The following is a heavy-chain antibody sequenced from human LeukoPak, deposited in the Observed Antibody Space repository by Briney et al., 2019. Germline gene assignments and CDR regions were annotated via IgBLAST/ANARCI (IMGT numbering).Heavy chain of an antibody. CDR2: IGTSTSYI. D-gene: IGHD2-21*01. Sequence: GGSLRLSCAASGFTFSTYIMNWVRQTPGKGLEWVSSIGTSTSYIYYADSVRGRFTISRDNSKNTLYLQMNSLRAEDAAVYFCAKAPVTSCRGAYCYPFDSWGQGTLVTVSS. CDR3: AKAPVTSCRGAYCYPFDS. J-gene: IGHJ4*02. V-gene: IGHV3-21*04. CDR1: GFTFSTYI.